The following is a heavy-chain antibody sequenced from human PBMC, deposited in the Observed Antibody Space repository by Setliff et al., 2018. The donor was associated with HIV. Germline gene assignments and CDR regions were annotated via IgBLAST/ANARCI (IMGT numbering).Heavy chain of an antibody. D-gene: IGHD4-17*01. CDR1: GYTFTDYY. V-gene: IGHV1-2*02. Sequence: ASVKVSCKASGYTFTDYYIHWVRQAPGQGLEWMGWIYPNTGGTNYAQKFQGRVTMTRDTSSTTAYMELSTLRSDDTAVYYCARDRGRYGDYRDFDYWGQGALVTVSS. CDR3: ARDRGRYGDYRDFDY. J-gene: IGHJ4*02. CDR2: IYPNTGGT.